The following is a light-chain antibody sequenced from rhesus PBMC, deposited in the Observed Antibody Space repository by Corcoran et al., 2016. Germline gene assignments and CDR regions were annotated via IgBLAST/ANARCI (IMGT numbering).Light chain of an antibody. CDR1: QSISSW. CDR3: QHCDNSPFT. V-gene: IGKV1-22*01. Sequence: DIQMTQSPSSLSASVGDTVTITCRASQSISSWLAWYQQKPGKAPKLLINKASTLQSGAPSRFSGSGSGTDFTLPISSLPSEDFSTYYCQHCDNSPFTFGPGTKLDIK. CDR2: KAS. J-gene: IGKJ3*01.